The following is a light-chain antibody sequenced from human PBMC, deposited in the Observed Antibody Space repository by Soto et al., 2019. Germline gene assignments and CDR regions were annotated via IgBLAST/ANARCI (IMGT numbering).Light chain of an antibody. J-gene: IGLJ2*01. CDR2: DDT. CDR1: VGL. V-gene: IGLV2-23*01. CDR3: SSYGGVKGLL. Sequence: QSALTQPASVSGSPGQSITISCTGTVGLVSWYQQHPGKVPKLIIYDDTKRPSGVSSRFSGSKSGNTASLTISGLQAEDEADYFCSSYGGVKGLLFGGGTKLTVL.